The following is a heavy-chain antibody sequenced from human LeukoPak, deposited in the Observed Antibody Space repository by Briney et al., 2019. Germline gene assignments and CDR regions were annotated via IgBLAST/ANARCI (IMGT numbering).Heavy chain of an antibody. D-gene: IGHD2-15*01. Sequence: ASVKVSCKVSGYTLTESSMHWVRQAPGKGLEWMGTFDPEDGETIYAQRFQGRVTMTEDTSTDTAYMELSSLRSEDTAVYYCATAYCSGGSCPKYYYYYYMDVWGKGTTVTVSS. J-gene: IGHJ6*03. CDR3: ATAYCSGGSCPKYYYYYYMDV. CDR2: FDPEDGET. V-gene: IGHV1-24*01. CDR1: GYTLTESS.